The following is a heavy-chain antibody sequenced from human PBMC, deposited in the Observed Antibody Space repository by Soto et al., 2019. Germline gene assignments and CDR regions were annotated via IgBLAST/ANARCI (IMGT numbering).Heavy chain of an antibody. CDR3: ARDYGSGSYYTLGETYYFDY. CDR1: GGSTSRSNC. D-gene: IGHD3-10*01. J-gene: IGHJ4*02. CDR2: IYPSGST. V-gene: IGHV4-4*02. Sequence: PSETLSLPYAVSGGSTSRSNCRRWVRPPPGKGLEWIGEIYPSGSTNYNPSLKSRVTISVDKSKNQFSLKLSSVTAADTAVYYCARDYGSGSYYTLGETYYFDYWGQGTLVT.